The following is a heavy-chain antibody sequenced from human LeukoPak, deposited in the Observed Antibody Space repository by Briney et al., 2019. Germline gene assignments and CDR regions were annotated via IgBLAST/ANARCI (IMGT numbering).Heavy chain of an antibody. D-gene: IGHD2-2*01. Sequence: GGSLRLSCAASGFTFTNYAMSWVRQSPGKGLEWVSAVSGSGGSTYYADSVKGRFTVSRDNSQITLYLQMNSLRAEDTAVYYCTTVLHLSDIVVVLASPVWGQGTLVTVSS. CDR3: TTVLHLSDIVVVLASPV. V-gene: IGHV3-23*01. CDR1: GFTFTNYA. J-gene: IGHJ4*02. CDR2: VSGSGGST.